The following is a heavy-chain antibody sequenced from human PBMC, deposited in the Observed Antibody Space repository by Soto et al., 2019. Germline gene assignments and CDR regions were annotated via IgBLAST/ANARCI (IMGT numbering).Heavy chain of an antibody. CDR2: INPSGGST. CDR1: GYTFTSYY. J-gene: IGHJ6*02. CDR3: ARDYAPGYSSGWPQYYYYGMDA. D-gene: IGHD6-19*01. Sequence: GASVKVSCKASGYTFTSYYMHWVRQAPGQGLEWMGIINPSGGSTSYAQKFQGRVTMTRDTSTSTVYMELSSLRSEDTAVYYCARDYAPGYSSGWPQYYYYGMDAWGQGTTVTVSS. V-gene: IGHV1-46*01.